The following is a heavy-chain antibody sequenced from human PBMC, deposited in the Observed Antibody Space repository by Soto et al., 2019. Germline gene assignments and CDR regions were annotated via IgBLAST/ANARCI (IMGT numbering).Heavy chain of an antibody. Sequence: QVQLVQSGAEVKRPGASVKVSCKASGYTFTRYYMHWVRQAPGQGLEWMGIINATGGSTAYAQKFQDRVTMTRDTSTSTVYMELTYLRSDDTAVYFCARDGVGDSLDYWGQGTLVTVSS. CDR2: INATGGST. V-gene: IGHV1-46*01. J-gene: IGHJ4*02. D-gene: IGHD4-17*01. CDR3: ARDGVGDSLDY. CDR1: GYTFTRYY.